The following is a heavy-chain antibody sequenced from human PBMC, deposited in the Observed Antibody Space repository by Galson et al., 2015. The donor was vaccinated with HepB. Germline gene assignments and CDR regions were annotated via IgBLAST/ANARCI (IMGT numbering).Heavy chain of an antibody. CDR3: ARRLAGGYFDS. V-gene: IGHV1-2*02. Sequence: SVKVSCKASGYTFTGYYMHWVRQAPGQGLEWMGWIYPNSGATNYAQKFQDRVTMTRDTSFSTAYMELSRLRSDDTAVYYCARRLAGGYFDSWGQGTLVTVSS. CDR1: GYTFTGYY. CDR2: IYPNSGAT. D-gene: IGHD6-13*01. J-gene: IGHJ4*02.